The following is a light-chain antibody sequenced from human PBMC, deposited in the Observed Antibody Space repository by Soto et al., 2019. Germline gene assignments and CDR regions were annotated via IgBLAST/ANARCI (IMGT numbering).Light chain of an antibody. V-gene: IGKV3-20*01. J-gene: IGKJ5*01. CDR3: QYYGTSVPIT. CDR2: GAS. Sequence: EVVLTQSPGTLSLSQGERATLSCRASQSVSSSYLAWYQQKPGQAPRLLIYGASARATGIPDRFSGSGSRTDFALTISRLEPEDFAVYFCQYYGTSVPITFGQGTRLEIK. CDR1: QSVSSSY.